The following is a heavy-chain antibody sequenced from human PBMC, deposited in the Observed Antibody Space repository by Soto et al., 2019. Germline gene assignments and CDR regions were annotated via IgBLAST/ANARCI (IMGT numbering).Heavy chain of an antibody. Sequence: GASLRLSCAASGFTFSSYAMRWLRQAPGKGLEWVSAISRSGGITYYADSVKGRFTISRANSRNTLYLQMNSLRAEHTAVYYCCITMIVVVTSFDYWGKGTLVTVSS. J-gene: IGHJ4*02. D-gene: IGHD3-22*01. CDR1: GFTFSSYA. V-gene: IGHV3-23*01. CDR3: CITMIVVVTSFDY. CDR2: ISRSGGIT.